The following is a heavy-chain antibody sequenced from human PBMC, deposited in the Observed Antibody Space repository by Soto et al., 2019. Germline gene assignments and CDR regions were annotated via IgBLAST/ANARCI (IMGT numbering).Heavy chain of an antibody. J-gene: IGHJ4*02. CDR3: ARGGGGLHSHNFDY. V-gene: IGHV1-2*04. CDR1: GYTFTGYY. CDR2: INPNSGGT. D-gene: IGHD3-16*01. Sequence: ASVKVSCKASGYTFTGYYMHWVRQAPGQGLEWMGWINPNSGGTNYAQKFQGWVTMTRDTSISTAYMELSRLRSDDTAVYYCARGGGGLHSHNFDYRAQGTLVTVYS.